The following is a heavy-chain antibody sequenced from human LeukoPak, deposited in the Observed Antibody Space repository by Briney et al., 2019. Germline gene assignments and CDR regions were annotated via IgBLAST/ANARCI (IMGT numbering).Heavy chain of an antibody. V-gene: IGHV3-48*03. CDR1: GFTFSSYE. J-gene: IGHJ4*02. Sequence: GGSLRLSCAASGFTFSSYEMNWVRQAPGKGLEWVSYISSSGSTIYYADSVKGRFTISRDNAKNSLYLQMNSLRAEDTAVYYCARVRGVGVGATPPHFDYWDQGTLVTVSS. CDR2: ISSSGSTI. CDR3: ARVRGVGVGATPPHFDY. D-gene: IGHD1-26*01.